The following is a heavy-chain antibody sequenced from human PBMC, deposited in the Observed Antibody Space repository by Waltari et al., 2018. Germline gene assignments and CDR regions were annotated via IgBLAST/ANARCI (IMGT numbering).Heavy chain of an antibody. J-gene: IGHJ6*02. V-gene: IGHV4-39*02. Sequence: QLQLQESGPGLVEPSETLSLTCSVSGGSISGNSYYWGWIRQPPGKGLEWVGSVHSGGTTYFHPYLKSRISISLDTTEHRFSLKWTSVTAADTAVYYCARRSSGAYPDYYYGLDVWGQGATV. CDR2: VHSGGTT. D-gene: IGHD3-22*01. CDR1: GGSISGNSYY. CDR3: ARRSSGAYPDYYYGLDV.